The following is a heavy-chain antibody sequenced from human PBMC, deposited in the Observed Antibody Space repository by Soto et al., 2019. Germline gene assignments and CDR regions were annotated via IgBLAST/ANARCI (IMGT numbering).Heavy chain of an antibody. D-gene: IGHD6-13*01. Sequence: ASMKVSCKASGYTFTSYAMHWVRQAPGQRLEWMGWINAGNGNTKYSQKFQGRVTITRDTSASTAYMELSGLRSEETAVYYCARAIFKSISRWYSYYYGMDVWGQGTTVTVSS. CDR1: GYTFTSYA. V-gene: IGHV1-3*01. CDR3: ARAIFKSISRWYSYYYGMDV. CDR2: INAGNGNT. J-gene: IGHJ6*02.